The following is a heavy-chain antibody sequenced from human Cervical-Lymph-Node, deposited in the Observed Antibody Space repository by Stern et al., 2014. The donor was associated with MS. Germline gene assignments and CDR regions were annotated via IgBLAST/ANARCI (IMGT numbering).Heavy chain of an antibody. D-gene: IGHD6-19*01. J-gene: IGHJ4*02. CDR2: INAGNGNT. V-gene: IGHV1-3*01. CDR3: ASAWWRSSGWYFDY. CDR1: GYTFTSYA. Sequence: VQLVESGAEVKKPGASVKVSCKASGYTFTSYAMHWVRQAPGQRLEWMGWINAGNGNTKYSQKFQGRVTITRDTSASTAYMELSSLRPEDTAVYYCASAWWRSSGWYFDYWGQGTLVTVSS.